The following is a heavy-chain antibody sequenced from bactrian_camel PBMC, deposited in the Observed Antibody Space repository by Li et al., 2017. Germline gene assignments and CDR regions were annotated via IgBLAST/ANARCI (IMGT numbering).Heavy chain of an antibody. CDR3: AADCSGPTCGRAPCDY. CDR1: GIQRKGYC. Sequence: HVQLVESGGGSVQAGGSLRLSCTASGIQRKGYCLGWFRQVPGKDRVRVAAIYTGDDSTYYSNFAKDRFSISHDNAKKTLTLQMNSLKPEDTAMYYCAADCSGPTCGRAPCDYWGQGTQVTVSS. CDR2: IYTGDDST. J-gene: IGHJ4*01. V-gene: IGHV3S1*01. D-gene: IGHD2*01.